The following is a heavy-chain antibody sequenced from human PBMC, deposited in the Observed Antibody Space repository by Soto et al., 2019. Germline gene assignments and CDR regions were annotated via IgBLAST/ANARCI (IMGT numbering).Heavy chain of an antibody. Sequence: GGSMRISCAASGFAFSTYAMTWVRHAPGKGLEWVSVISGSGGSSYYAASVKGRFTISRDNSKNTLYLQMNGLRAEDTALYYCAKVTKRAAAGRYEYYKYGMDVWGQGTTVTVSS. CDR3: AKVTKRAAAGRYEYYKYGMDV. D-gene: IGHD6-13*01. CDR1: GFAFSTYA. CDR2: ISGSGGSS. J-gene: IGHJ6*02. V-gene: IGHV3-23*01.